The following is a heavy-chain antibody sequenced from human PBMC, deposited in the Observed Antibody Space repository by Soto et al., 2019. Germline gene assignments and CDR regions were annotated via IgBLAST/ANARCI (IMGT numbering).Heavy chain of an antibody. Sequence: QVQLQESGPGLVRPSETLSLTCTVSSDSISSYYWIWIRQSPGKGLEWIGYTDYSGNTNYNPSLKGRVTIPGDTSKNLFSRRLSSVPAADTAVYSCARAVGDPLYYLDYWGQGTLVTVSS. J-gene: IGHJ4*02. CDR3: ARAVGDPLYYLDY. CDR1: SDSISSYY. D-gene: IGHD6-19*01. CDR2: TDYSGNT. V-gene: IGHV4-59*08.